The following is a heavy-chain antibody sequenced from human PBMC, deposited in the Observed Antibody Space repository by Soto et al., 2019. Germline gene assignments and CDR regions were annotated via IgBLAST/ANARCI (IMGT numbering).Heavy chain of an antibody. Sequence: PSETLSLTCAVYGGSFSGYYWSWIRQPPGKGLEWIGEINHSGSTNYNPSLKSRVTISVDTSKNQFSLKLSSVTAADTAVYYCARGDIVVVVAAIRDDYYYYMDVWGKGTTVTVSS. CDR3: ARGDIVVVVAAIRDDYYYYMDV. CDR2: INHSGST. CDR1: GGSFSGYY. D-gene: IGHD2-15*01. J-gene: IGHJ6*03. V-gene: IGHV4-34*01.